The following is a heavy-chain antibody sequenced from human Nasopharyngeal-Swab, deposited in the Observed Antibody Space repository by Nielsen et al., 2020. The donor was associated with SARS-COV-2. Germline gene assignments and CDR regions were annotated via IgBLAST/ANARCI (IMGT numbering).Heavy chain of an antibody. V-gene: IGHV3-23*01. CDR2: ISTGAVST. D-gene: IGHD6-19*01. CDR1: GFTFSSYA. CDR3: ARHQGSSGWFFFDF. Sequence: GESLKISCAASGFTFSSYAMSWLRPAPAKGLEWVSAISTGAVSTFYAASVKGRFTISRDDSRTTLYLQMNSLRAEDTAVYYCARHQGSSGWFFFDFWGQGTLVTVSS. J-gene: IGHJ4*02.